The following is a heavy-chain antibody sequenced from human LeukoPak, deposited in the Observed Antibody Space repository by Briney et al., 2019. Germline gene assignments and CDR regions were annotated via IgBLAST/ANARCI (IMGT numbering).Heavy chain of an antibody. CDR1: GGSISSYY. J-gene: IGHJ6*03. CDR2: IYYSGST. CDR3: ARNGRIQLWSYYYYYMDV. V-gene: IGHV4-59*12. Sequence: SETLSLTCAVSGGSISSYYWSWIRQPPGKGLEWIGYIYYSGSTNYNPSLKSRVTISVDTSKNQFSLKLSSVTAADTAVYYCARNGRIQLWSYYYYYMDVWGKGTTVTISS. D-gene: IGHD5-18*01.